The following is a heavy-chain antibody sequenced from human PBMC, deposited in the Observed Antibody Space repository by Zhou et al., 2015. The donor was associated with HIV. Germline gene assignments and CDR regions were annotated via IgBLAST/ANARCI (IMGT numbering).Heavy chain of an antibody. CDR2: IMPIFGTT. CDR1: GGSFSDHR. CDR3: ARDHDYDSGSSTTFDS. Sequence: QVQLVQSGAEVKKPGSSVRVSCKSSGGSFSDHRISWVRQAPGHGIEWMGGIMPIFGTTEFAQRFQGRLTITADESTTTVYMELSSLRSDDTAVYYCARDHDYDSGSSTTFDSWGQGTLVTVSS. V-gene: IGHV1-69*01. J-gene: IGHJ4*02. D-gene: IGHD3-10*01.